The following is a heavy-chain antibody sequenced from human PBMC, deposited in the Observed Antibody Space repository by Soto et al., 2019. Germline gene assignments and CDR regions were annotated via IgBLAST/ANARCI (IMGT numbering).Heavy chain of an antibody. D-gene: IGHD3-3*01. CDR2: IKQDGSEK. Sequence: PGGSLRLSCAASGFTFSSYWMSWVRQAPGKGLEWVANIKQDGSEKYYVDSVKGRFTISRDNAKNSPYLQMNSLRAEDTAVYYCARWVPYYDFWSGYYLPYGMDVWGQGTTVTVSS. J-gene: IGHJ6*02. CDR1: GFTFSSYW. CDR3: ARWVPYYDFWSGYYLPYGMDV. V-gene: IGHV3-7*01.